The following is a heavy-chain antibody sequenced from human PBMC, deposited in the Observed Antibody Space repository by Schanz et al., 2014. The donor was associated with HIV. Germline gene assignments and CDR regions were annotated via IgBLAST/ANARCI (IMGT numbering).Heavy chain of an antibody. CDR1: GFTFSRYW. D-gene: IGHD3-10*01. J-gene: IGHJ4*02. V-gene: IGHV3-48*04. CDR3: ARLRGFLWFGDHPYSFDY. Sequence: EVQLVESGGGLVQPGGSLRLSCAASGFTFSRYWMTWVRQAPGKGLEWVSSLSGSGSNIYYADSVKGRFTISRDNGKNSLFLQMNSLRAEDTAVYYCARLRGFLWFGDHPYSFDYWGQGTLVTVSS. CDR2: LSGSGSNI.